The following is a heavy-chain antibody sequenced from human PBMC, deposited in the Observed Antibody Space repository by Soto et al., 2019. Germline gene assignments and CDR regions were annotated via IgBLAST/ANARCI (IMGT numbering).Heavy chain of an antibody. CDR1: GFTFSIYG. J-gene: IGHJ4*02. D-gene: IGHD3-10*01. CDR3: ANSAPRFGEPRTWYLDY. V-gene: IGHV3-30*18. CDR2: ISYDGSNK. Sequence: GGSLRLSCASSGFTFSIYGVHWVRPAPGKGLEWVAVISYDGSNKYYAESVKGRFTISRDNSKNTLYLQMNSLRDEDKAVYYCANSAPRFGEPRTWYLDYWGQGTLVTVSS.